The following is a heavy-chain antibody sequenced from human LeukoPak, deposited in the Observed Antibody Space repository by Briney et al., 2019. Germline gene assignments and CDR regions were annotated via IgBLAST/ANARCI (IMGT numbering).Heavy chain of an antibody. CDR3: AKDGRVVGATFGRLKDAFDI. V-gene: IGHV3-23*01. Sequence: GGSLRLSCAASGFTLSSYAMSWVRQAPGKGLEWVSLISGSGGSTYYADSVKGRFTISRDNSKNTLYLQMNSLRAEDTAVYYCAKDGRVVGATFGRLKDAFDIWGQGTMVTVSS. J-gene: IGHJ3*02. CDR2: ISGSGGST. CDR1: GFTLSSYA. D-gene: IGHD1-26*01.